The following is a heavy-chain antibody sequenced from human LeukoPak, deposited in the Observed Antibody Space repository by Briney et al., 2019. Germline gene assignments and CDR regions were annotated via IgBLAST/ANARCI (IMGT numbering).Heavy chain of an antibody. J-gene: IGHJ5*02. D-gene: IGHD7-27*01. CDR3: AREMLGNWFDP. V-gene: IGHV4-59*01. CDR2: THYSGST. CDR1: GDSITTYY. Sequence: PSETLSLTCTVSGDSITTYYWSWIRQPPEKGLEWIGYTHYSGSTNYNPSLKSRVTISVDTSKNQFSLKLKSVTAADTAVYYCAREMLGNWFDPWGQGTLVTVSS.